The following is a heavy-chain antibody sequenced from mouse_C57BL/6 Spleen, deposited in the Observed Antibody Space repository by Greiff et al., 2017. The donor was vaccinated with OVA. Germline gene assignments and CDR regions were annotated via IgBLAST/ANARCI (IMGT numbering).Heavy chain of an antibody. CDR3: ARGVLRSSAWFAY. J-gene: IGHJ3*01. CDR2: ISSGSSTI. V-gene: IGHV5-17*01. D-gene: IGHD1-1*01. CDR1: GFTFSDYG. Sequence: EVMLVESGGGLVKPGGSLKLSCAASGFTFSDYGMHWVRQAPEKGLEWVAYISSGSSTIYYADTVKGRFTISRDNAKNTLFLQMTSLRSEDTAMYYCARGVLRSSAWFAYWGQGTLVTVSA.